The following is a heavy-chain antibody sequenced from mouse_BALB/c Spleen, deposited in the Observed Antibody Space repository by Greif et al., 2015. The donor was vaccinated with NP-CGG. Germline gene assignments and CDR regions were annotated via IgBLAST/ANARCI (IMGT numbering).Heavy chain of an antibody. CDR2: IFPGSGNT. Sequence: VQLQQSGPELVKPGASVKISCKASGYSFTSYYIHWVKQRPGQGLEWIGWIFPGSGNTKYNEKFKGKATLTADTSSSTAYMQLSSLTSEDSAVYFCARVDRYGAMDYWGQGTSVTVSS. D-gene: IGHD2-14*01. J-gene: IGHJ4*01. CDR3: ARVDRYGAMDY. CDR1: GYSFTSYY. V-gene: IGHV1-66*01.